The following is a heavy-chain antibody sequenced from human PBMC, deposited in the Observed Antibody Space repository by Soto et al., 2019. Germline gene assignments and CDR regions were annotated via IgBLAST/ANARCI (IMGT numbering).Heavy chain of an antibody. Sequence: PGGSLRLSCAASGFTFSSYAMSWVRQAPGEGLEWVSAISGSGGSTYYADSVKGRFTISRDNSKNTLYLQMNSLRAEDTAVYYCAILGDYYDSSNRDYYYGMDVWGQGTTVTVSS. V-gene: IGHV3-23*01. CDR3: AILGDYYDSSNRDYYYGMDV. CDR1: GFTFSSYA. J-gene: IGHJ6*02. D-gene: IGHD3-22*01. CDR2: ISGSGGST.